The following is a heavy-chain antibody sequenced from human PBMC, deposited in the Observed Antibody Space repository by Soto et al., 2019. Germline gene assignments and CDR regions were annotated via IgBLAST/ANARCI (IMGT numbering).Heavy chain of an antibody. V-gene: IGHV1-18*01. CDR1: GYTFTSYG. CDR2: IIAYNFNT. CDR3: AXYPSDIVVVPADIGLVGVDY. J-gene: IGHJ4*02. Sequence: ASVKVSCKASGYTFTSYGISLVRQAPVQVLELIVWIIAYNFNTNYSQKLQGRFTITTYTSTITCYIELMILRSDYTAVYYCAXYPSDIVVVPADIGLVGVDYWGQGTLVTVSS. D-gene: IGHD2-2*01.